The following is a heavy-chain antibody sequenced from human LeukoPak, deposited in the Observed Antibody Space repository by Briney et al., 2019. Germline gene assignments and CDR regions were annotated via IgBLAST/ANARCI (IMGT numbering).Heavy chain of an antibody. CDR3: ARGGGRVFFFDY. Sequence: SQTLSLTCTVSGGSISTGGYYWSWIRQPPGKGLEWIGYIYYSGSTYYNPSLKSRVTISVDTSKSQFSLKLSSVTAADTAVYYCARGGGRVFFFDYWGQGTLVTVSP. J-gene: IGHJ4*02. D-gene: IGHD3-16*01. V-gene: IGHV4-31*03. CDR2: IYYSGST. CDR1: GGSISTGGYY.